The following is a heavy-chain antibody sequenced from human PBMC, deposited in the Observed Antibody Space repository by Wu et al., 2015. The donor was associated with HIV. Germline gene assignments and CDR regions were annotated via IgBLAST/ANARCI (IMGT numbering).Heavy chain of an antibody. D-gene: IGHD6-13*01. J-gene: IGHJ4*02. V-gene: IGHV1-2*02. Sequence: QVQLVQSGAVVKKPGASVKVSCKASGYTFSGYYMHWVRQAPGQGLEWMGWINLDSGGTNYKQNFQGRVTMTRDTSISTAYMELSRPRSDDTAVYYCARAPXSSSWLDYWGQGTLVTVSS. CDR1: GYTFSGYY. CDR2: INLDSGGT. CDR3: ARAPXSSSWLDY.